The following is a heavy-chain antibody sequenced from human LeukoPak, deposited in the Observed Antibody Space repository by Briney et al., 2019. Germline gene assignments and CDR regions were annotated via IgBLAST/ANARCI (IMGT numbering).Heavy chain of an antibody. D-gene: IGHD3-22*01. CDR3: ARAPHYSDGSTYSVQQYFDL. J-gene: IGHJ2*01. V-gene: IGHV1-46*01. CDR2: INPSGGST. Sequence: GASVKVSCKASGYTFTSYYMHWVRQAPGQGLEWMGIINPSGGSTSYAQKFQGRVTMTRDTSTSTVYMELSSLRSEDTAVYYCARAPHYSDGSTYSVQQYFDLWGRGTLVSVSS. CDR1: GYTFTSYY.